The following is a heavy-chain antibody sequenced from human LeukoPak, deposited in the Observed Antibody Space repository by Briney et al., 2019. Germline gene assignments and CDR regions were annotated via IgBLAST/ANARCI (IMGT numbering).Heavy chain of an antibody. CDR3: GALWGYGHENFGY. J-gene: IGHJ4*02. D-gene: IGHD5-18*01. Sequence: ASVKVSCKASGYTFTGSYMHWVRQAPGQGLEWMGWVNPHSGVTHYAQKFQGRVTMTRDTSISTAYMEVSRLRSDGPAVYYCGALWGYGHENFGYWGQGTRVTVSS. CDR1: GYTFTGSY. CDR2: VNPHSGVT. V-gene: IGHV1-2*02.